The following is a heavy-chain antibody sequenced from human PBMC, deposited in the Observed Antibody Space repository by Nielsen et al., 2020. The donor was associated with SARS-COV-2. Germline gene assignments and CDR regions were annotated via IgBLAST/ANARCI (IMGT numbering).Heavy chain of an antibody. CDR3: TRRVAGGTMDV. V-gene: IGHV3-23*01. Sequence: GESLKISCVASGFTFSSYAMNWVRQAPGKGLEWVSTIGVSGGGTYYADSLKGRFTISRDNSKNTLYLQMNSLGADDTAIYYCTRRVAGGTMDVWGQGTTVTVSS. CDR1: GFTFSSYA. J-gene: IGHJ6*02. CDR2: IGVSGGGT. D-gene: IGHD6-19*01.